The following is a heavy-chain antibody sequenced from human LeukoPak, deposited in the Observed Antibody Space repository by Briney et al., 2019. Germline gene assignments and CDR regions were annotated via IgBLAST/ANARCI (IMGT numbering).Heavy chain of an antibody. D-gene: IGHD2-15*01. J-gene: IGHJ4*02. Sequence: PGGSLRLSCAASGFSFSTYGMTWVRQAPGKGLEWVSGISGSDGSTYYADSVKGRFIISRDNSKNTLYLQMNSLRAEDTAVYYCAKNIGGFYYWGQGTLVTVSS. V-gene: IGHV3-23*01. CDR2: ISGSDGST. CDR1: GFSFSTYG. CDR3: AKNIGGFYY.